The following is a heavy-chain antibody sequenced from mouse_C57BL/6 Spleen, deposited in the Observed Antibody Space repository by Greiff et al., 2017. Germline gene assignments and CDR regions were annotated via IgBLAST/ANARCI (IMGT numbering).Heavy chain of an antibody. J-gene: IGHJ1*03. CDR3: ANLLSDV. D-gene: IGHD6-1*01. Sequence: VQLKESGGGLVKPGGSLKLSCAASGFTFSDYGMHWVRQAPEKGLEWVAYISSGSSTIYYADTVKGRFTLSRDNANNTPFLQMTSLRSEDQAMYYCANLLSDVWGTGTTVTVSS. CDR1: GFTFSDYG. CDR2: ISSGSSTI. V-gene: IGHV5-17*01.